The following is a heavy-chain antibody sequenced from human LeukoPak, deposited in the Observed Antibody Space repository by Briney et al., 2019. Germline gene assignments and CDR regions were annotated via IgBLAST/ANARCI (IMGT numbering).Heavy chain of an antibody. Sequence: GGSLRLSCAASGFTFSDYGMHWVRQAPGKGLEWVAFIRYDGSNKYYIDSVKGRFTVSRDNAKNTLYLQMISLRAEDTAVYYCARGSTVTTVCNSGQGTLVTVSP. J-gene: IGHJ4*02. D-gene: IGHD4-17*01. V-gene: IGHV3-30*02. CDR3: ARGSTVTTVCN. CDR2: IRYDGSNK. CDR1: GFTFSDYG.